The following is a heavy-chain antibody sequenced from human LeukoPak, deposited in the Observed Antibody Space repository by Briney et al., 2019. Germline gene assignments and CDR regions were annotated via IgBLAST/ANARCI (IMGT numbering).Heavy chain of an antibody. CDR3: TRVGRSVGRGLGSSTPHSNDY. D-gene: IGHD2-2*01. Sequence: GRSLRLSCAASGFTFSSYAMHWVRQAPGKGLEWVAVISYDGSNKYYADSVKGRFTISRDNSKNTLYLQMNSLRAEDTAVYYCTRVGRSVGRGLGSSTPHSNDYWGQGTLVTVSS. J-gene: IGHJ4*02. V-gene: IGHV3-30-3*01. CDR2: ISYDGSNK. CDR1: GFTFSSYA.